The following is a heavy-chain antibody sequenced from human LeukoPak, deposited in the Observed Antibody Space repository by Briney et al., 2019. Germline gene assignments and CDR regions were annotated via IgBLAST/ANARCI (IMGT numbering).Heavy chain of an antibody. Sequence: ASVKVSCKASGYTFTSYDINWVRQATGQGLEWMGWMNPNNGNTGYAQKFQGRVTMTRSTSISTAYMELSSLRSEDTAVYYCPRLPTTSWPPYSSSGMAAWAKGTTVTVSS. D-gene: IGHD2-2*01. J-gene: IGHJ6*04. V-gene: IGHV1-8*01. CDR1: GYTFTSYD. CDR2: MNPNNGNT. CDR3: PRLPTTSWPPYSSSGMAA.